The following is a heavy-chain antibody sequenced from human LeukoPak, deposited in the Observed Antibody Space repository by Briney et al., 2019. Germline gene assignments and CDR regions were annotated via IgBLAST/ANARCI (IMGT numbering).Heavy chain of an antibody. V-gene: IGHV4-30-2*01. Sequence: SETLSLTCTVSGGSISSGGYYWSWIRQPPGKGLEWIGYIYHSGSTYYNPSLKSRVTISVDRSKNQFSLKLSSVTAADTAVYYCARRPSPMGGGYCSSTSCYAFDIWGQGTMVTVSS. CDR2: IYHSGST. CDR1: GGSISSGGYY. D-gene: IGHD2-2*03. J-gene: IGHJ3*02. CDR3: ARRPSPMGGGYCSSTSCYAFDI.